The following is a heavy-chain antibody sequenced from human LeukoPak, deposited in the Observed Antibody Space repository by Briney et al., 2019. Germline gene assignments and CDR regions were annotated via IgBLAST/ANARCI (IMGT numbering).Heavy chain of an antibody. CDR3: AKGLPELWFEELRGFDY. D-gene: IGHD3-10*01. CDR2: ISWNSGSI. CDR1: GFTFDDYA. J-gene: IGHJ4*02. V-gene: IGHV3-9*01. Sequence: GGSLRLSCAASGFTFDDYAMHWVRQAPGKGLEWVSGISWNSGSIGYEDSVKGRLTISRDNANNSLYLQMNSLRAEDTALYYCAKGLPELWFEELRGFDYWGQGTLVTASS.